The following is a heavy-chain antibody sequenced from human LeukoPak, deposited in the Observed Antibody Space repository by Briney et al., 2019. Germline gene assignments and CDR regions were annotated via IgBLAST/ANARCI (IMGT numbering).Heavy chain of an antibody. CDR2: TYYRSKWYN. D-gene: IGHD3-22*01. J-gene: IGHJ4*02. CDR3: ARVGYYYDSNGYYYFDY. CDR1: GDSVSSNSAA. V-gene: IGHV6-1*01. Sequence: SQTLSLTCAISGDSVSSNSAAWNWIRQSPSRGLEWLGRTYYRSKWYNDYAVSVKSRITINPDTSKNQFSLQLNSVTPEDTAVYYCARVGYYYDSNGYYYFDYWGQGTLVTVSS.